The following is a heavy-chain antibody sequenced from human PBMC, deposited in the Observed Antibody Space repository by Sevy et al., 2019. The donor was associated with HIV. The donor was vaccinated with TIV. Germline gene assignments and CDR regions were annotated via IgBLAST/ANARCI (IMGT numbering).Heavy chain of an antibody. CDR1: GFTFSSHA. Sequence: GGSLRLSCAASGFTFSSHAMHWVRQAPGKGLDWVAVISSDGNSQYSADSVKGRFTISRDNSKNTLYLQMDSLRVEDTAVYYCARDLISGSYSQSLDYWVQGTLVTVSS. V-gene: IGHV3-30*04. CDR3: ARDLISGSYSQSLDY. D-gene: IGHD1-26*01. J-gene: IGHJ4*02. CDR2: ISSDGNSQ.